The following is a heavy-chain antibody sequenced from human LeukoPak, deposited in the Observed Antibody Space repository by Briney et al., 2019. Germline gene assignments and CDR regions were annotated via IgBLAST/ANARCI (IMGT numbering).Heavy chain of an antibody. D-gene: IGHD3-10*01. CDR2: INPNSGGT. V-gene: IGHV1-2*02. J-gene: IGHJ5*02. CDR3: ARAPHYGSGSYSPDWFDP. Sequence: GASVKVSCKASGYTFTGYYMHWVRQAPGHGLEWMGWINPNSGGTNYAQKFQGRVTMTRDTSISTAYMELSRLRSDDTAVYYCARAPHYGSGSYSPDWFDPWGQGTLVTVSS. CDR1: GYTFTGYY.